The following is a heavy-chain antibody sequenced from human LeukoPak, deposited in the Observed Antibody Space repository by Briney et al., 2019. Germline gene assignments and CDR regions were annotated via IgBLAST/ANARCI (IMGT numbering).Heavy chain of an antibody. CDR3: ARDRDDYGDPDAFNV. CDR1: GFTFSDYY. CDR2: ISGSADNL. J-gene: IGHJ3*01. D-gene: IGHD4-17*01. V-gene: IGHV3-23*01. Sequence: GGSLRLSCAASGFTFSDYYMSWIRQAPGKGLEWGSVISGSADNLNYADSVKVRFSISRDNSRNTLFLQRNSLRADDTAVYYCARDRDDYGDPDAFNVWGQGAVVTVSS.